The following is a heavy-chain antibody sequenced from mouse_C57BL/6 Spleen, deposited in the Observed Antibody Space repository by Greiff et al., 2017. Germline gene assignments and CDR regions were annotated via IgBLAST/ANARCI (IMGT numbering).Heavy chain of an antibody. CDR3: ARSRTLDYFDY. Sequence: QVQLQQPGAELVRPGTSVKLSCKASGYTFTSYWMHWVKQRPGQGLEWIGVIDPSDSYTNYNQKFKGKATLTVDTSASTAYMRLSSLTSEVSAVYYCARSRTLDYFDYWGQGTTLTVSS. V-gene: IGHV1-59*01. CDR2: IDPSDSYT. J-gene: IGHJ2*01. CDR1: GYTFTSYW.